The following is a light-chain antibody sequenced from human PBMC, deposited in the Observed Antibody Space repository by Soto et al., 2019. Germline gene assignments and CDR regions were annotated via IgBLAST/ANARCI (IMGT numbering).Light chain of an antibody. J-gene: IGKJ3*01. CDR1: QSVRSSY. V-gene: IGKV3-20*01. Sequence: EIVLTQSPGTLVLSPGERATLACRASQSVRSSYLAWYQQKPGQAPRLLIYGASTRATGIPDRFSGSGSGTDFTLTISRLEPEDFAVYYCQQYGSSPRFTFGPGTKVDIK. CDR3: QQYGSSPRFT. CDR2: GAS.